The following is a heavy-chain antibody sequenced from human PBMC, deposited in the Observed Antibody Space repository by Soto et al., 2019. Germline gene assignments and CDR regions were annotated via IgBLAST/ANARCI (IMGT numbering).Heavy chain of an antibody. CDR1: GFTFSSYA. J-gene: IGHJ4*02. Sequence: EVQLLESGGGLVQPGGSLKLSCAASGFTFSSYAMAWVRQAPGKGLEWVSGISGSGGGTYYADSVKGRFTISRDNSMNTLYLQMNSLRAEDTDVYYCTSHTGGYWGQGTLVTVSS. CDR3: TSHTGGY. D-gene: IGHD7-27*01. V-gene: IGHV3-23*01. CDR2: ISGSGGGT.